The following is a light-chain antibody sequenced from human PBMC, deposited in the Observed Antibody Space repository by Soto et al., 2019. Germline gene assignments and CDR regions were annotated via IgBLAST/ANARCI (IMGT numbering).Light chain of an antibody. Sequence: DIQMTQSPSTLSASVGDRVTITCRASQSIGGWLAWYQQKPGKVPNLLMYKTSTLESGVPSRFSGSGSGTEFTLPISSLQPDDFATYYCQQYHAYPLTFGGGTKVEIK. CDR1: QSIGGW. CDR3: QQYHAYPLT. J-gene: IGKJ4*01. V-gene: IGKV1-5*03. CDR2: KTS.